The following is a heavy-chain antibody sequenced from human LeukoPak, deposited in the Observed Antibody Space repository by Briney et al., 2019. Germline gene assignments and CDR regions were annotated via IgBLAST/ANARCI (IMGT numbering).Heavy chain of an antibody. CDR2: IYYSGST. D-gene: IGHD4-17*01. CDR3: AVDYGDYKYYFDY. J-gene: IGHJ4*02. CDR1: GGSINSSSYY. V-gene: IGHV4-39*07. Sequence: SETLSLTCTVSGGSINSSSYYWGWIRQPPGKGLEWIGSIYYSGSTYYNPSLKSRVTISVDTSKNQFSLKLSSVTAADTAVYYCAVDYGDYKYYFDYWGQGTLVTVSS.